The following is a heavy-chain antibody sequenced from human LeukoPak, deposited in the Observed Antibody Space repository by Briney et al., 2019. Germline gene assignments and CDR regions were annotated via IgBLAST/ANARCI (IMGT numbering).Heavy chain of an antibody. Sequence: SVKVSCKASGGTFSSYAIGWVRQAPGQGLEWMGRIIPILGIANYAQKFQGRVTITADKSTSTAYMELSSLRSEDTAVYYCARDLHYYDSSGLGYWGQGTLVTVSS. D-gene: IGHD3-22*01. CDR2: IIPILGIA. J-gene: IGHJ4*02. V-gene: IGHV1-69*04. CDR1: GGTFSSYA. CDR3: ARDLHYYDSSGLGY.